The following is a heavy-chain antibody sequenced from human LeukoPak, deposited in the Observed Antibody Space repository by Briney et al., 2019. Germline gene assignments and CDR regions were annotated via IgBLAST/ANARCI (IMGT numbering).Heavy chain of an antibody. V-gene: IGHV4-4*02. CDR1: GASISSSNW. CDR3: ARTVLISSGYYLDY. Sequence: SETLSLTCGVSGASISSSNWWSWVRQPPGQGLEWIGEVYQTGSTNYNPSLTSRVTISVDKSRNQFSLDLTSVTAADTAVYYCARTVLISSGYYLDYWGQGTLVIVSS. CDR2: VYQTGST. J-gene: IGHJ4*02. D-gene: IGHD3-22*01.